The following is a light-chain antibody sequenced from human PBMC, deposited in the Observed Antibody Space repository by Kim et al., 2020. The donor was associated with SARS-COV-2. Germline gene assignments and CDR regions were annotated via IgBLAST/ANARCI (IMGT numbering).Light chain of an antibody. J-gene: IGLJ2*01. CDR1: SLRIYY. CDR3: DSRDSSGNHVV. Sequence: AVGQTVRITFQGDSLRIYYASWYQQQPGQAPVLVIYGKNNRPSGIPDRFSGSSSGNTASLTITGAQAEDEADYYCDSRDSSGNHVVFGGGTQLTVL. CDR2: GKN. V-gene: IGLV3-19*01.